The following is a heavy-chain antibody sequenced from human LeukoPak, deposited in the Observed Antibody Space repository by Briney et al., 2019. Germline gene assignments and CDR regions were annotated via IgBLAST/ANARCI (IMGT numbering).Heavy chain of an antibody. CDR2: IYYSGST. V-gene: IGHV4-59*11. CDR3: ARGIVVVVFDI. D-gene: IGHD2-2*01. CDR1: GGSISSHY. J-gene: IGHJ3*02. Sequence: PSETLSLTCTVSGGSISSHYWSWIRQPPGKGLEWIGYIYYSGSTNYNPSLKSRVTISVDTSKNQFSLKLSSVTAADTAVDYCARGIVVVVFDIWGQGTMVTVSS.